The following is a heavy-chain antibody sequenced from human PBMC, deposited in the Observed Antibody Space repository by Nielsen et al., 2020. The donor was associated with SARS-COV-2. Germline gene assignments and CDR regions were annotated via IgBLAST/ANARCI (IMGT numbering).Heavy chain of an antibody. CDR1: GYTFTSDY. CDR2: INPSGGST. CDR3: ARASRPERIVVVPAANYYYYYMDV. J-gene: IGHJ6*03. D-gene: IGHD2-2*01. V-gene: IGHV1-46*01. Sequence: ASVKAPCKASGYTFTSDYMHWGRQAPGQGLEWMGIINPSGGSTSYAQKFQGRVTMTRDTSTSTVYMELSSLRSEDTAVYYCARASRPERIVVVPAANYYYYYMDVWGKGTTVTVSS.